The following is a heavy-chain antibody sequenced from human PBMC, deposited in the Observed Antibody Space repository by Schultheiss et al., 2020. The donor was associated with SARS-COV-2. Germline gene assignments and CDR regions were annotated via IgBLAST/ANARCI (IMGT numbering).Heavy chain of an antibody. D-gene: IGHD2-15*01. V-gene: IGHV4-39*07. CDR1: GGSISSSSYY. CDR3: ARIPGYCIGGSCYGAGYYGMDV. Sequence: SQTLSLTCTVSGGSISSSSYYWGWIRQPPGKGLEWIGSIFYSGSTYYNPSLKSRVTISVDKAKNQFSLKLTSLTAADTAVYYCARIPGYCIGGSCYGAGYYGMDVWGQGTTVTVSS. CDR2: IFYSGST. J-gene: IGHJ6*02.